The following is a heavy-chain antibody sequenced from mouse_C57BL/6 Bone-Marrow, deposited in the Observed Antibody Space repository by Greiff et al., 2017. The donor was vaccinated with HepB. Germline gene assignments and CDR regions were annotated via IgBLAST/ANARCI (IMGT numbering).Heavy chain of an antibody. Sequence: QVQLKQPGAELVKPGASVKVSCKASGYTFTSYWMHWVKQRPGQGLEWIGRIHPSDSDTNYNQKFKGKATLTVDKSSSTAYMQLSSLTSEDSAVYYCAIGLLLRYGYAMDYWGQGTSVTVSS. CDR1: GYTFTSYW. D-gene: IGHD1-1*01. CDR2: IHPSDSDT. V-gene: IGHV1-74*01. J-gene: IGHJ4*01. CDR3: AIGLLLRYGYAMDY.